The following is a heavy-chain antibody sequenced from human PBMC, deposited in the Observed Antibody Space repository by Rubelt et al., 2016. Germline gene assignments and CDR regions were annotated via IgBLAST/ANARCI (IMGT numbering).Heavy chain of an antibody. J-gene: IGHJ5*02. CDR2: IYYSGST. V-gene: IGHV4-39*01. CDR3: ASSVRYAGVSWFDP. CDR1: GGSISSSSYY. Sequence: QLQLQESGPGLVKPSETLSLTCTVSGGSISSSSYYWGWIRQPPGKGLEWIGSIYYSGSTYYNPSLKSRVTISVDTSKNQFSLKLSSVTAADTAVYYCASSVRYAGVSWFDPWGQGTLVTVSS. D-gene: IGHD3-22*01.